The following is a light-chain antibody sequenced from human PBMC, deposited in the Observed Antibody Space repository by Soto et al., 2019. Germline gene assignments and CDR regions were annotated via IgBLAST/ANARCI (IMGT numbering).Light chain of an antibody. Sequence: EIVLTQSPGTLSLSPGERATLSCRASQSVSSSYLAWYQHKPGQAPRLLIYGASSRATGIPDRFSGSGPGTDFTLTTSRLEPEDFALYYCQQYGSSPHTFGQGTKLEIK. V-gene: IGKV3-20*01. J-gene: IGKJ2*01. CDR3: QQYGSSPHT. CDR2: GAS. CDR1: QSVSSSY.